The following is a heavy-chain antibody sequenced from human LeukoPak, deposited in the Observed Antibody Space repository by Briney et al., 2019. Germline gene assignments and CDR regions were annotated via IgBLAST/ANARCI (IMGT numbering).Heavy chain of an antibody. V-gene: IGHV3-11*01. Sequence: PGGSLRLSCAASGFSFSDFYMTWIRQAPGKGLEWFAYISSTGSTIYYADSVKGRFTVSRDNARNSLYLQMNSLRVEDTAMYYCAKTRYNWKSPDAFDVWGLGTMVTVSS. CDR1: GFSFSDFY. CDR2: ISSTGSTI. CDR3: AKTRYNWKSPDAFDV. J-gene: IGHJ3*01. D-gene: IGHD1-1*01.